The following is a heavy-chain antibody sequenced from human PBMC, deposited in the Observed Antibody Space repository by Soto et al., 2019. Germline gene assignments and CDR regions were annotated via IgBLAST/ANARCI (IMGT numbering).Heavy chain of an antibody. D-gene: IGHD6-13*01. J-gene: IGHJ6*02. V-gene: IGHV5-51*01. CDR3: ARQRYSSSWSRYYYGMDV. Sequence: GESLKISCNGSGYSFTIYCIGLVLQMPGKGLEWMGIIYPGDSDTRYSPSFQGQVTISADKSISTAYLQWSSLKASDTAMYYCARQRYSSSWSRYYYGMDVWGQGTTVTVSS. CDR1: GYSFTIYC. CDR2: IYPGDSDT.